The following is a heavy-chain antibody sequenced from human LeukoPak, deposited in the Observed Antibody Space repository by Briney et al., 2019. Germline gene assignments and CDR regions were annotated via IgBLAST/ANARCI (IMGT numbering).Heavy chain of an antibody. V-gene: IGHV4-4*09. CDR1: GGSISSYY. D-gene: IGHD3-10*01. CDR3: ARRGNYYMDV. CDR2: IYTSGST. Sequence: KPSETLSLTCTVSGGSISSYYWSWIRQPPGKGLEWIGYIYTSGSTNYNPPLKSRVTISVDTSKNQFSLKLSSVTAADTAVYYCARRGNYYMDVWGKGTTVTVSS. J-gene: IGHJ6*03.